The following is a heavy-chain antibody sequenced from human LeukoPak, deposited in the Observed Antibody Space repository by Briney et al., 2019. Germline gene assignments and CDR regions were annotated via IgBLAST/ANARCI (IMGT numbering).Heavy chain of an antibody. V-gene: IGHV4-38-2*02. J-gene: IGHJ4*02. CDR2: IYHSGST. CDR3: ARVVGSYYYFDY. CDR1: SYSISSGYY. D-gene: IGHD1-26*01. Sequence: PSETLSLTCTVSSYSISSGYYWGWIRQPPGKGLEWIGNIYHSGSTYYNPSLKSRVTISVDTSKNQFSLKLSSVTAADTAVYYCARVVGSYYYFDYWGQGTLVTVSS.